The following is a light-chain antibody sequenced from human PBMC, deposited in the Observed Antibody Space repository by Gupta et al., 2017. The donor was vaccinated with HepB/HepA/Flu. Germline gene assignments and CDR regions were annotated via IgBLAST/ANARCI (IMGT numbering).Light chain of an antibody. CDR3: KHHYRYPWT. J-gene: IGKJ1*01. CDR2: AAS. V-gene: IGKV1-39*01. Sequence: DIQMTQSPSSVSASVGDRVTITCRASQNIYTYLNWYQQKPGKAPKLLIYAASTLQSGVPSRFSGSGSGTSFALAISSLPREVIATYFCKHHYRYPWTLGQGTKVEIK. CDR1: QNIYTY.